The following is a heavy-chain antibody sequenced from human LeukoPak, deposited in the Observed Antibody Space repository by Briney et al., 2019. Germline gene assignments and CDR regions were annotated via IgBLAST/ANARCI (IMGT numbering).Heavy chain of an antibody. CDR2: INSDGSTT. J-gene: IGHJ4*02. Sequence: GSLRLSCAASGFTFSAYWMHWVRHSPGKGLVWVSRINSDGSTTTYADSVKGRFTISRDIPKNTLYLQMNSLRAEDTAVYYCARVATTSSKWSLDYWGQGTLVTVSS. CDR1: GFTFSAYW. V-gene: IGHV3-74*03. D-gene: IGHD2-2*01. CDR3: ARVATTSSKWSLDY.